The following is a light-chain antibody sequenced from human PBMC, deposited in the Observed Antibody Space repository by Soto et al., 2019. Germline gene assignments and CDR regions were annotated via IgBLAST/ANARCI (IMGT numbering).Light chain of an antibody. CDR1: SSNIGGTT. J-gene: IGLJ2*01. Sequence: QSVLTQPPSASGTPGQRVTISCSGSSSNIGGTTGSWYQQLPGTAPKLLIYSNNQRPSGVPDRFSGSKSGTSASLAISGLQSGDEADYYCAAWDDILNGVVFGGGTKLTVL. CDR3: AAWDDILNGVV. CDR2: SNN. V-gene: IGLV1-44*01.